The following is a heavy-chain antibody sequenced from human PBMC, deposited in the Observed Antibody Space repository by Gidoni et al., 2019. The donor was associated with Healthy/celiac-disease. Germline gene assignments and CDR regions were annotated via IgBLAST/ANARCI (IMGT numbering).Heavy chain of an antibody. Sequence: QVQLQQSGPGLVKPSQTLSLTCAISGDSVSSNSAAWNWIRQSPSRGLEWLGRTYYRSKWYNDYAVSVKSRITINPDTSKNQFSLQLNSVTPEDTAVYYCARVPKPITGTTPAFAYGMDVWGQGTTVTVSS. CDR2: TYYRSKWYN. CDR3: ARVPKPITGTTPAFAYGMDV. V-gene: IGHV6-1*01. D-gene: IGHD1-20*01. CDR1: GDSVSSNSAA. J-gene: IGHJ6*02.